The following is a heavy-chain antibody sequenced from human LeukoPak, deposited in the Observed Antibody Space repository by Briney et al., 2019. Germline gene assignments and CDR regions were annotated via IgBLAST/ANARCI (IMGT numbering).Heavy chain of an antibody. CDR2: ISDRGDRQ. J-gene: IGHJ4*02. V-gene: IGHV3-23*01. Sequence: GVSLRLSCAASGFTFTNYAMSWVRQAPGKGLEWVSAISDRGDRQYYADSVKGRFTISRDNSMNTLRLQMNSLSVEDTAVYYCVVYTGGYRSQFWGQGTLVTVSS. D-gene: IGHD5-24*01. CDR3: VVYTGGYRSQF. CDR1: GFTFTNYA.